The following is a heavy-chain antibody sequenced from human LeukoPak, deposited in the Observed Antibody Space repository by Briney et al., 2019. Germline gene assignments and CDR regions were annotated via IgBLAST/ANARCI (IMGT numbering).Heavy chain of an antibody. V-gene: IGHV3-9*01. CDR2: ISWNSGSI. CDR3: ARVLGDIVLVPATYYMDV. D-gene: IGHD2-2*01. J-gene: IGHJ6*03. Sequence: GRSLRLSCAASGFTFDDYAMHWVRQAPGKGLEWVSGISWNSGSIGYADSVKGRFTISRGNAKNSLYLQMNSLRAEDTAVYYCARVLGDIVLVPATYYMDVWGKGTTVTVSS. CDR1: GFTFDDYA.